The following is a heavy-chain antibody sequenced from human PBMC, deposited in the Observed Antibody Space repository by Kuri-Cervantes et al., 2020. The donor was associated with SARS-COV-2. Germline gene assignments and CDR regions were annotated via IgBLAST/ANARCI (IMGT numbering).Heavy chain of an antibody. V-gene: IGHV3-23*01. D-gene: IGHD4-11*01. J-gene: IGHJ6*02. Sequence: GESLKISCAASGFTFSSYAMSWVRQAPGKGLEWVSAISGSGDSTYYADSVKGRFTISRDNSKNTLYLQMNSLRAEDTAVYYCAKLAGSNYFYYYGMDVWGQGTTVTVSS. CDR3: AKLAGSNYFYYYGMDV. CDR1: GFTFSSYA. CDR2: ISGSGDST.